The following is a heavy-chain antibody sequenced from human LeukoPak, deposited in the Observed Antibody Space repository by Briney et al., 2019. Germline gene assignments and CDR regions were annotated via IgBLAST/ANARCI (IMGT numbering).Heavy chain of an antibody. CDR1: GFTFSSFW. CDR3: ARVRMGDDFNPFDY. V-gene: IGHV3-74*01. D-gene: IGHD3-16*01. J-gene: IGHJ4*02. Sequence: GGSLRLSCAASGFTFSSFWIYWVRHAPGKGLVWVSRIKSDGSETIYADSVKGRFTISRGNAKNTLYLQMDSLRAEDTAVYYCARVRMGDDFNPFDYWGQGTLVTVSS. CDR2: IKSDGSET.